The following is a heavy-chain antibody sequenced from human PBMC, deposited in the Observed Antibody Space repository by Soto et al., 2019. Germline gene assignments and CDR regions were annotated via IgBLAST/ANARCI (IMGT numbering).Heavy chain of an antibody. J-gene: IGHJ4*02. CDR1: GFTFTSAW. Sequence: EVQLVESGGGLVKPGGSLRISCAASGFTFTSAWMNWVRQAPGQGLEWVGRIKSKSEGGSTDSAAPVKGRFTISRDDSKTTLYLQMNSLKTEDTAVYYCTSDQGGEVVVDYWGQGTLVTVSS. CDR2: IKSKSEGGST. D-gene: IGHD2-15*01. V-gene: IGHV3-15*07. CDR3: TSDQGGEVVVDY.